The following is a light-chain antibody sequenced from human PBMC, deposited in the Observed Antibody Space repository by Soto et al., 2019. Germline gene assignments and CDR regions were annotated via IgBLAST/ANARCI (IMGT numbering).Light chain of an antibody. CDR1: SSDIGTYKY. CDR2: EVT. J-gene: IGLJ1*01. V-gene: IGLV2-14*01. Sequence: QSVLTQPASVSGSPGQSITISCTGTSSDIGTYKYVSWFQHHPGKAPKLIIFEVTNRPSGASDRFSGSKSGNAAFLTISGLQAEDEADYYCSSYSSSATPYVFGTGTKLTVL. CDR3: SSYSSSATPYV.